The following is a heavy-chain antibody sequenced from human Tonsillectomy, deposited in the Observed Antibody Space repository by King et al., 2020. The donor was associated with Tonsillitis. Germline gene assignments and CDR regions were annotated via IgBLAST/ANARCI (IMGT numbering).Heavy chain of an antibody. CDR2: INPNSGGT. Sequence: QLVQSGAEVKKPGASVKVSCKASGYTFTGYYMHWVRQAPGQGLEWMGRINPNSGGTNYAQKFQGRVTMTRDTSISTAYMELSRLRADDTVVYYCARGGVTWGRDEEPAAPSPFDYWGQGTLVTVSS. D-gene: IGHD2-2*01. J-gene: IGHJ4*02. V-gene: IGHV1-2*05. CDR3: ARGGVTWGRDEEPAAPSPFDY. CDR1: GYTFTGYY.